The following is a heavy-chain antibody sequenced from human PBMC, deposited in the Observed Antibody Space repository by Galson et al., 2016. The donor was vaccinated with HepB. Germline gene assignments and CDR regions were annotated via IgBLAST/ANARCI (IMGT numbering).Heavy chain of an antibody. V-gene: IGHV1-8*01. CDR2: VNPRSGDT. CDR1: GYSFTNND. Sequence: KVSCKASGYSFTNNDINWVRQAPGQGLEWMGWVNPRSGDTGFAQKFQARVTMTSNTSINTAYMELNRLRSGDTAVYYCARAKRGAARTTIFGVVIMGFDYGGEGTLVTVAS. CDR3: ARAKRGAARTTIFGVVIMGFDY. D-gene: IGHD3-3*01. J-gene: IGHJ4*02.